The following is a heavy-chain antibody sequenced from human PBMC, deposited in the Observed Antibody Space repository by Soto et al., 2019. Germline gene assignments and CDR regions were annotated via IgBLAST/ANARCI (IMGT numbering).Heavy chain of an antibody. V-gene: IGHV4-31*03. CDR3: ARGVTLVRGVIHTPYFDY. Sequence: TLSLTCTVSGSYISCGGYYWRWIRRQPGKGMEWIGYIYYSGSTYYNPSLKSRVTISVDTSKNQFSLKLSSVTAADTAVYYCARGVTLVRGVIHTPYFDYWGQGALVTVSS. CDR2: IYYSGST. CDR1: GSYISCGGYY. D-gene: IGHD3-10*01. J-gene: IGHJ4*02.